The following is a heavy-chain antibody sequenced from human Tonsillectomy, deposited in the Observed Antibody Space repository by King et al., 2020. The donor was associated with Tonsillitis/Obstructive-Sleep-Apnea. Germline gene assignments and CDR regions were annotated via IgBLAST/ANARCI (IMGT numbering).Heavy chain of an antibody. CDR2: ISFDGSNK. V-gene: IGHV3-30*04. D-gene: IGHD2-15*01. CDR3: ARDKCGGSCSAY. J-gene: IGHJ4*02. Sequence: VQLVESGGGVVQPGRSLRLSCAASGFTFSSYSMHWVRQAPGKGLEWVALISFDGSNKYYADSVKGRFTISRDNSKNRLYLQMNSLRAEDTAVYYCARDKCGGSCSAYWGEGTLVTVSS. CDR1: GFTFSSYS.